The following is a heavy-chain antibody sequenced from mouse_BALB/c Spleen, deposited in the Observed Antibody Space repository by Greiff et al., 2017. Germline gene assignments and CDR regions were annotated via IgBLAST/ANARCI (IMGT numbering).Heavy chain of an antibody. CDR2: ISNGGGST. V-gene: IGHV5-12-2*01. CDR3: ARGGPYYAMDY. CDR1: GFTFSSYT. D-gene: IGHD1-1*02. J-gene: IGHJ4*01. Sequence: EVKVVESGGGLVQPGGSLKLSCAASGFTFSSYTMSWVRQTPEKRLEWVAYISNGGGSTYYPDTVKGRFTISRDNAKNTLYLQMSSLKSEDTAMYYCARGGPYYAMDYWGQGTSVTVSS.